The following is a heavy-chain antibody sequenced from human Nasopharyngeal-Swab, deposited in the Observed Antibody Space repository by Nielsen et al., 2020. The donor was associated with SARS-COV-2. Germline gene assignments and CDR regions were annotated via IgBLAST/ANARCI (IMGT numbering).Heavy chain of an antibody. CDR1: GYTFTGYY. V-gene: IGHV1-2*06. CDR3: AIYCSGGSCYLGYYYGMDV. D-gene: IGHD2-15*01. J-gene: IGHJ6*02. Sequence: ASVKVSCKASGYTFTGYYMHWVRQAPGQGLEWMGRINPNSGGTNYAQKFQGRVTMTRDTSISTAYMELSRLRSDDTAVYYCAIYCSGGSCYLGYYYGMDVWGQGTTVTVSS. CDR2: INPNSGGT.